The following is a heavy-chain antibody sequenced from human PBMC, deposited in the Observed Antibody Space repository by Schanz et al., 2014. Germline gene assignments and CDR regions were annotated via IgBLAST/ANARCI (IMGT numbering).Heavy chain of an antibody. Sequence: EVQLVESGGVLVQPVRSLRLSCAASGLMFHDYAMHWVRQAPGKGLEWVSGINWNGGIVAYADSVKGRFTISRDNAKNSLYRQMNSLRPEDTALYYCAPEYGSSKNWFDPWGQGTRVTVSS. J-gene: IGHJ5*02. D-gene: IGHD6-6*01. CDR3: APEYGSSKNWFDP. CDR2: INWNGGIV. CDR1: GLMFHDYA. V-gene: IGHV3-9*01.